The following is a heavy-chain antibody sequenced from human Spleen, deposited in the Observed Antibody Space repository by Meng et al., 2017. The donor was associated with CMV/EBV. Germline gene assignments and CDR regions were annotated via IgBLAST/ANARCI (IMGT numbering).Heavy chain of an antibody. J-gene: IGHJ5*02. D-gene: IGHD6-19*01. CDR1: GGSFSGYY. Sequence: SETLSLTCAVYGGSFSGYYWSWIRQPPGKGLEWIGEINHSGSTNYNPSLKSRVTISVDTSKNQFSLKLSSVTAADTAVYYCATLPGYSSGWYPRWFDPWGQGTLVTVSS. CDR3: ATLPGYSSGWYPRWFDP. CDR2: INHSGST. V-gene: IGHV4-34*01.